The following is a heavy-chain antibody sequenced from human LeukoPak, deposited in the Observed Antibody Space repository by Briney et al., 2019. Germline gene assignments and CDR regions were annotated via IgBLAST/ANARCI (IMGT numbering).Heavy chain of an antibody. V-gene: IGHV4-59*01. CDR1: GGSISSYY. J-gene: IGHJ6*02. D-gene: IGHD4-23*01. CDR2: IYYSGST. Sequence: PSETLSLTCSVSGGSISSYYWSWIRQPPGRGLEWIGYIYYSGSTDYNPSLKSRVTISVDTSKNQFSLKLSSVTAADTAVYYCARVGGTNYYYYGMDVWGQGTTVTVSS. CDR3: ARVGGTNYYYYGMDV.